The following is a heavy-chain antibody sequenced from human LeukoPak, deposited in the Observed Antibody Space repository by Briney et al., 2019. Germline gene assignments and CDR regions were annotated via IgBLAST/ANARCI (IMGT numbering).Heavy chain of an antibody. CDR2: ISTNSGYI. J-gene: IGHJ4*02. CDR3: ARRSKTYSSGWYMLVVRY. CDR1: GFIFSTYS. Sequence: GGSLRLSCAASGFIFSTYSMNWVRQAPGKGLERVSSISTNSGYIYYADSVKGRFTTSRDNSKNTLYLQMNSLRAEDTAVYYCARRSKTYSSGWYMLVVRYWGQGTLVTVSS. V-gene: IGHV3-21*01. D-gene: IGHD6-19*01.